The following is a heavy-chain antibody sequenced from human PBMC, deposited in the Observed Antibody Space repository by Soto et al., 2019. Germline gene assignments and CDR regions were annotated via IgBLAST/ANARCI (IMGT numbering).Heavy chain of an antibody. CDR1: GYSFSSSA. J-gene: IGHJ4*02. CDR2: ISGYNGNT. CDR3: ARAPDYYDSSGYMDF. D-gene: IGHD3-22*01. Sequence: QIQLVQSGAEVKQPGASVKVSCKASGYSFSSSAISWLRQAPGQGLEWMGWISGYNGNTRYAQKFQGRVTVTTDTSXXTVYMELRSLRSDDTAVYYCARAPDYYDSSGYMDFWGQGTLVTVS. V-gene: IGHV1-18*01.